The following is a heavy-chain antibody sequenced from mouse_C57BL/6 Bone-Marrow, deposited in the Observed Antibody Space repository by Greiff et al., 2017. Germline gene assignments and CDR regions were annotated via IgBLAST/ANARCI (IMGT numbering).Heavy chain of an antibody. D-gene: IGHD2-4*01. J-gene: IGHJ3*01. Sequence: EVQVVESGAELVRPGASVKLSCTASGFNIKDDYMHWVKQRPEQGLEWIGWIDPENGDTEYASKLQGKATITADTSSNTAYLQLSSLTSEDTAVYYCTTHYDYLWFAYWGQGTLVTVSA. CDR1: GFNIKDDY. V-gene: IGHV14-4*01. CDR3: TTHYDYLWFAY. CDR2: IDPENGDT.